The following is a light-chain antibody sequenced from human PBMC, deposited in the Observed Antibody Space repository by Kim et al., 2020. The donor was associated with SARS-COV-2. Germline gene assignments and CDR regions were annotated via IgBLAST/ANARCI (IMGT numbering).Light chain of an antibody. CDR1: QSINNF. Sequence: ASVGDRVTITCRASQSINNFLKWYQQKPGKAPNLLIYAASSLQSGVPSRFSGSGSGTEFTLTISSLQREDFATYYCQQSYSTRLYTFGQGTKLEI. J-gene: IGKJ2*01. V-gene: IGKV1-39*01. CDR3: QQSYSTRLYT. CDR2: AAS.